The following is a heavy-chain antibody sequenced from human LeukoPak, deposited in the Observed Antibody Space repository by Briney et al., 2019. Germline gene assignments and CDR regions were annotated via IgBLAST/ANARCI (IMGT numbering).Heavy chain of an antibody. J-gene: IGHJ4*02. Sequence: GGSLRLSCAASGFTFSSYAMSWVRQAPGKGLEWVSGISGSGGSTYYADSVKGWFTISRDNSKNTLYLQMNSLRAEDTAVYYCAKDISRITVIVVAPGRGIDDWGQGTLVTVSS. CDR2: ISGSGGST. D-gene: IGHD3-22*01. CDR3: AKDISRITVIVVAPGRGIDD. CDR1: GFTFSSYA. V-gene: IGHV3-23*01.